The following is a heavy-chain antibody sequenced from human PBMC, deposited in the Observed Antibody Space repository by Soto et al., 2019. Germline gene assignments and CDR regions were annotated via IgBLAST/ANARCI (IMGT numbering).Heavy chain of an antibody. V-gene: IGHV4-31*03. Sequence: PSETLSLTCTVSGGSISSGGYYWSWIRQHPGKGLEWIGYIYYSGSTYYNPSLKSRVTISVDTSKNQFSLKLSSVTAADTAVYYCAAIYDILTGGPDDAFDIWGQGTMVTVSS. CDR2: IYYSGST. J-gene: IGHJ3*02. CDR1: GGSISSGGYY. CDR3: AAIYDILTGGPDDAFDI. D-gene: IGHD3-9*01.